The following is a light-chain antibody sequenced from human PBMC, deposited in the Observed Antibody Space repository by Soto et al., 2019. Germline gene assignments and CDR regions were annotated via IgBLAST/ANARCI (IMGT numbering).Light chain of an antibody. V-gene: IGKV3D-15*01. CDR2: SAS. CDR1: QSVSNN. J-gene: IGKJ1*01. CDR3: QQYNNWPRT. Sequence: EIVMTQSPVTLSVSPGERATLSCRASQSVSNNLAWYQQKPGQAPRLLIFSASSRATGSPARFSGSGSGTDFTHTISSLQSEDFAIYFCQQYNNWPRTFGQGTKWIS.